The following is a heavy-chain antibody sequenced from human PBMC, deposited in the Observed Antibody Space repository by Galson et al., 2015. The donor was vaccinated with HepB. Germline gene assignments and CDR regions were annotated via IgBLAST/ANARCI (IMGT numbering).Heavy chain of an antibody. CDR3: ASYSGWYNAFDI. CDR2: ISSSSSYI. V-gene: IGHV3-21*01. Sequence: SLRLSCAASGFTFSSYSMNWVRQAPGKGLEWVAAISSSSSYIYYADSVKGRFTISRDNAKNSLYLQMNSLRAEDTAVYYCASYSGWYNAFDIWGQGTMVTVSS. CDR1: GFTFSSYS. J-gene: IGHJ3*02. D-gene: IGHD6-19*01.